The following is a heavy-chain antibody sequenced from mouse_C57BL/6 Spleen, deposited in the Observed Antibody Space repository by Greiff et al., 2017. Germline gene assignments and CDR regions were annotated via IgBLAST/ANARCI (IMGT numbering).Heavy chain of an antibody. J-gene: IGHJ4*01. Sequence: QVQLQQPGAELVKPGASVKVSCKASGYTFTSYWMHWVKQRPGQGLEWIGRIHPSDSDTNYNQKFKGKATLTVDKSSSTAYMQLSSLTSEDSAVYYRAYGLGLYYAMDYWGQGTSVTVSS. CDR3: AYGLGLYYAMDY. V-gene: IGHV1-74*01. CDR2: IHPSDSDT. CDR1: GYTFTSYW. D-gene: IGHD2-2*01.